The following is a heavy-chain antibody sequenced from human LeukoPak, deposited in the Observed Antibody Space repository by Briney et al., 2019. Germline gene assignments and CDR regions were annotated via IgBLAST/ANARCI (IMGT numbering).Heavy chain of an antibody. D-gene: IGHD6-6*01. V-gene: IGHV3-53*01. J-gene: IGHJ6*03. CDR2: IYSGGST. CDR1: GFTVSSNY. CDR3: ARDRWGSSSVTYYYYYMDV. Sequence: GGSLRLSCAASGFTVSSNYMSWVRQAPGKGLEWVSVIYSGGSTYYADSVKGRFTISRDNSKNTLYLQMNSLRAEDTAVYYCARDRWGSSSVTYYYYYMDVWGKGTTVTVSS.